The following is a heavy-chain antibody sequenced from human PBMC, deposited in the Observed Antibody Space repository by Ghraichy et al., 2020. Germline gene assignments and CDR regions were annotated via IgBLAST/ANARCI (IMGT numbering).Heavy chain of an antibody. J-gene: IGHJ4*02. D-gene: IGHD5-12*01. V-gene: IGHV4-59*01. Sequence: SETLSLTCAVSGVSISGYYWNWIRQPPGKGLEWIGFISDSGNAYYKSSLKSRVTISLDTSSKSFSLKMKSVTAADTAVYYCARGHTYSGSRDYWGQGTLVTVSS. CDR2: ISDSGNA. CDR1: GVSISGYY. CDR3: ARGHTYSGSRDY.